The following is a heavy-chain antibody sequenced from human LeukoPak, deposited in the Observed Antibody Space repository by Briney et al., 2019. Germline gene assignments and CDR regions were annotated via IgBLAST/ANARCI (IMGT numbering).Heavy chain of an antibody. V-gene: IGHV3-48*03. CDR2: ISSSGSTI. CDR3: ARDLVVVPAANGEYYYGMDV. Sequence: GGSLRLSCAASGFTFSSYEMNWVRQAPGKGLEWVSYISSSGSTIYYADSVKGRFTISRDNAKNSLYLQMNSLRAEDTAVYYCARDLVVVPAANGEYYYGMDVWGQGTTVTVSS. CDR1: GFTFSSYE. J-gene: IGHJ6*02. D-gene: IGHD2-2*01.